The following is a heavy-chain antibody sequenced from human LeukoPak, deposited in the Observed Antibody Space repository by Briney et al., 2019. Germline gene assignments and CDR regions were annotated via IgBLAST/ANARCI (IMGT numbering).Heavy chain of an antibody. CDR3: ESQQWLDR. J-gene: IGHJ4*02. CDR2: IYHSGST. D-gene: IGHD6-19*01. V-gene: IGHV4-38-2*02. Sequence: SETLSLTCTVSGYSISSGYYWGWIRQPPGKGLEWIGSIYHSGSTYYNPSLKSRVTISVDTSKNQFSLKLSSVTAADTAVYYCESQQWLDRWGQGTLVTVSS. CDR1: GYSISSGYY.